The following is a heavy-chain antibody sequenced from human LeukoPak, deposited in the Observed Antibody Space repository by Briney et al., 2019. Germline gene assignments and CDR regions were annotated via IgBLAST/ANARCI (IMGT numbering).Heavy chain of an antibody. J-gene: IGHJ4*02. D-gene: IGHD3-22*01. CDR3: ARTHYDDGSAYRSLDY. CDR1: GFTFSNYW. Sequence: GGSLRLSCAASGFTFSNYWMTWVRQGPGKGLEWVANIKPDGGEKYSVDSVEGRFTISRDNAKNSLYMQMNSLRAEDTALYYCARTHYDDGSAYRSLDYWGQGTLVTVSS. CDR2: IKPDGGEK. V-gene: IGHV3-7*01.